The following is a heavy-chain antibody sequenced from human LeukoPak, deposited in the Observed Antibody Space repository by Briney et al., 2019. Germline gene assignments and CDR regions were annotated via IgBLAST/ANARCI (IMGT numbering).Heavy chain of an antibody. CDR2: INHSGST. CDR1: GGSFSGYY. J-gene: IGHJ3*02. Sequence: PSETLSLTCAVYGGSFSGYYWSWIRQPSGKGLEWIGEINHSGSTNYNPSLKSRVTISVDTSKNQFSLKLSSVTAADTAVYYCARGHYQERVWFGEYYDAFDIWGQGTMVTVSS. CDR3: ARGHYQERVWFGEYYDAFDI. V-gene: IGHV4-34*01. D-gene: IGHD3-10*01.